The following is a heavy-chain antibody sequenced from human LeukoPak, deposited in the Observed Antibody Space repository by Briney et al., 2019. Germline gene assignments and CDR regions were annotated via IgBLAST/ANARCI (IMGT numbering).Heavy chain of an antibody. V-gene: IGHV4-61*02. D-gene: IGHD1-26*01. CDR3: TQGGELMNY. Sequence: SQTLSLTCTVSGGSVSSGNYYWTWIRQPAGKGLEWIGRIYTSGSTNYNPSLKSRVTISIDASKNQFSLRLSSVTAADTAVYYCTQGGELMNYWGQGTLVTVSS. J-gene: IGHJ4*02. CDR1: GGSVSSGNYY. CDR2: IYTSGST.